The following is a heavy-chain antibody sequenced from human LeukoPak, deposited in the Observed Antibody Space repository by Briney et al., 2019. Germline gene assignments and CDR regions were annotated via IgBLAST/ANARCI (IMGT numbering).Heavy chain of an antibody. CDR3: ARQSIPRYSSSWYYFDY. J-gene: IGHJ4*02. D-gene: IGHD6-13*01. Sequence: GRSLRLSCAASGFTSSSYAMHWVRQAPGKGLEWVALISYDESNKYHADSVKGRFTISRDNSKNTLYLQMNSLRAEDTAVYYCARQSIPRYSSSWYYFDYWGQGTLVTVSS. CDR1: GFTSSSYA. CDR2: ISYDESNK. V-gene: IGHV3-30*04.